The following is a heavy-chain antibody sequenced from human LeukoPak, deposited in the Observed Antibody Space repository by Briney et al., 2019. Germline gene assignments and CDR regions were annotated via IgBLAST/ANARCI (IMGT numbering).Heavy chain of an antibody. Sequence: GASVKVSCKVSGYTLTELSMHWVRQAPGKGLEWMGWISAYNGNTNYAQKLQGRVTMTTDTSTSTAYMELRSLRSDDTAVYYCARVGDYYYYMDVWGKGTTVTISS. J-gene: IGHJ6*03. CDR2: ISAYNGNT. CDR1: GYTLTELS. V-gene: IGHV1-18*01. CDR3: ARVGDYYYYMDV. D-gene: IGHD3-16*01.